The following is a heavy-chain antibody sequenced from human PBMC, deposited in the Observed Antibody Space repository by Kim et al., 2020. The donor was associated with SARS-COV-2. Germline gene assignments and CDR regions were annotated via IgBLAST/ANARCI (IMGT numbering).Heavy chain of an antibody. Sequence: GGSLRLSCASSGFSVTNNCMTWVRQAPGRGLEWVSIIFSGGSLYYADSVKGRFTVSRDNSKNTLYLQMNSLRVDDTAVYYCARGRGYSPWFYFDFWGQGT. CDR2: IFSGGSL. J-gene: IGHJ4*02. CDR1: GFSVTNNC. CDR3: ARGRGYSPWFYFDF. V-gene: IGHV3-53*01. D-gene: IGHD5-12*01.